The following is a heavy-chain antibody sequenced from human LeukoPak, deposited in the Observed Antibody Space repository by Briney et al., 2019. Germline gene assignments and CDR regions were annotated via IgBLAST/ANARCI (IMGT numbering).Heavy chain of an antibody. CDR1: GYTFTSYD. CDR2: MNPNSGNT. J-gene: IGHJ5*02. CDR3: ARGPKYVVVVPAATDTNNWFDP. Sequence: ASVKVSCKASGYTFTSYDINWVRQATGQGLEWMGWMNPNSGNTDYAQKFQGRVTMTRNTSISTAFMELSSLRSEDTAVYYCARGPKYVVVVPAATDTNNWFDPWGQGTLVTVSS. V-gene: IGHV1-8*01. D-gene: IGHD2-2*01.